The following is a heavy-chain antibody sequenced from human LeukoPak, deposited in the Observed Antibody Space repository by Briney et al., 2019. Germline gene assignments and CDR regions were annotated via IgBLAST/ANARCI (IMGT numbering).Heavy chain of an antibody. Sequence: KASETLSLTCTVSGYSMSSGYYWGWIRQPPERGLEWIGSMYHTGSTYYNPTLKSRVTISVDTSKNQFSLKLSSVTAADTAVYYCARLKWELSSFDAFDIWGQGTMVTVSS. D-gene: IGHD3-16*02. CDR1: GYSMSSGYY. CDR2: MYHTGST. J-gene: IGHJ3*02. CDR3: ARLKWELSSFDAFDI. V-gene: IGHV4-38-2*02.